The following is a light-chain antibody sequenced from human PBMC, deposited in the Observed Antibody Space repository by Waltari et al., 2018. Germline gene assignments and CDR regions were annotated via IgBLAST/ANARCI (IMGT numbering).Light chain of an antibody. CDR3: QQYNNWPLLT. CDR1: QSVATY. V-gene: IGKV3-15*01. CDR2: GAS. J-gene: IGKJ4*01. Sequence: EIVMTQSPATLSVFPGERATLSCRASQSVATYLAWYQQKPDQAPRLLIYGASTRPTGIPARFSGGGSGTEFTLTISSLQSEDFAVYYCQQYNNWPLLTFGGGTRVEIK.